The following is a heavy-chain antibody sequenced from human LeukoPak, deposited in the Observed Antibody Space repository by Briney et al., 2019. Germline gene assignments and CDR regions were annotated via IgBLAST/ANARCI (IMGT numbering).Heavy chain of an antibody. J-gene: IGHJ4*02. Sequence: SETLSLTCTVSGGSISSYYWSWIRQPPGKGLEWIGYVYHSGSPVYNPSLKSRVSISLDTPKNQFSLKLRSVTPADTAVYYCAGDYKTLAYWGQGTLVTVSS. CDR3: AGDYKTLAY. CDR1: GGSISSYY. D-gene: IGHD3-16*01. CDR2: VYHSGSP. V-gene: IGHV4-59*01.